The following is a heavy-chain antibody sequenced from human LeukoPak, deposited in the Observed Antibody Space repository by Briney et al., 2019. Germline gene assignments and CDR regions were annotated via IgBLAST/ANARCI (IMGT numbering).Heavy chain of an antibody. V-gene: IGHV1-18*01. CDR2: ISAYNGNT. J-gene: IGHJ4*02. CDR3: TRETSSRYFDY. Sequence: ASVKVSCKASGYTFTSYGISWVRQAPGQGLEWMGWISAYNGNTNYAQKLQGRVTMTTDTSTSTAYMELRSLRSEDTAVYYCTRETSSRYFDYWGQGTLVTVFS. CDR1: GYTFTSYG.